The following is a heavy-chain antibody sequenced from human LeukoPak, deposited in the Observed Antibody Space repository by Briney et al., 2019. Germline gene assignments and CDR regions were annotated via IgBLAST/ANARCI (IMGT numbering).Heavy chain of an antibody. J-gene: IGHJ4*02. CDR1: GYKFTNYW. CDR2: IYLDESQP. V-gene: IGHV5-51*01. D-gene: IGHD4-17*01. CDR3: ARAPRTGQGDYVPVL. Sequence: GESLKISCKASGYKFTNYWIGWVRQMPGKGLEWMRIIYLDESQPRYSPSFPGQVTISADKPIGTMYLQWSSLKASDTAMYYCARAPRTGQGDYVPVLWGQGTLVIVSS.